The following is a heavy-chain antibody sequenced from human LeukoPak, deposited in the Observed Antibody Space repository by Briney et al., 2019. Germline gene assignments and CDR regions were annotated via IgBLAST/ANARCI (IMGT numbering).Heavy chain of an antibody. D-gene: IGHD2-15*01. CDR1: GGSISSGGYY. J-gene: IGHJ4*02. CDR2: IYYSGST. CDR3: SRLYSGTRPPDY. Sequence: SQTLTLTCTVSGGSISSGGYYWSRIRQPPGKGLEWIGYIYYSGSTYYNPSLKSRVTISVDTSKNQFSLKLSSVTAADTAIYYCSRLYSGTRPPDYWGQGTLVTVSS. V-gene: IGHV4-30-4*01.